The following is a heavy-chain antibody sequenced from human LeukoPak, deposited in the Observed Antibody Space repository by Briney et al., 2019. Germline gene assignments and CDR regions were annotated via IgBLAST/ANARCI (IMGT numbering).Heavy chain of an antibody. J-gene: IGHJ5*02. CDR2: IYYSGST. D-gene: IGHD4-17*01. V-gene: IGHV4-61*05. CDR1: GGSISSSSYY. CDR3: ARHGDEIDYGADGSYNWFDP. Sequence: SETLSLTCTVSGGSISSSSYYWGWIRQPPGKGLEWIGYIYYSGSTNYNPSLKSRVTISVDTSKNQFSLKLSSVTAADTAVYYCARHGDEIDYGADGSYNWFDPWGQGTLVTVSS.